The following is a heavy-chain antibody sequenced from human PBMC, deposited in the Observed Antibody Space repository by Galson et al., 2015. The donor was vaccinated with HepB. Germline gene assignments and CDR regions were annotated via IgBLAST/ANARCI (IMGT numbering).Heavy chain of an antibody. D-gene: IGHD6-19*01. CDR2: INQDGSQT. J-gene: IGHJ4*02. V-gene: IGHV3-7*03. CDR1: GFTFVNYW. CDR3: ARIGYRSSGTDY. Sequence: SLRLSCAASGFTFVNYWMSWVRQVPGKGLEWLANINQDGSQTYYVASLKGRFTVSRDNTKNSVYLQMNSLRVEDTAVYFCARIGYRSSGTDYWGQGTLLTVSS.